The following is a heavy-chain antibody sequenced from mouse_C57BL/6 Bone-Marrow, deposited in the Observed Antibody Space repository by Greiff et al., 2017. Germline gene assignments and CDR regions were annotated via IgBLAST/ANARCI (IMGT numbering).Heavy chain of an antibody. D-gene: IGHD2-4*01. CDR2: INPNNGGT. J-gene: IGHJ1*03. CDR1: GYTFTDYN. Sequence: VQLKQSGPELVKPGASVKMSCKASGYTFTDYNMHWVKQSHGKSLEWIGYINPNNGGTSYNQKFKGKATLTVNKSSSTAYMELRSLTSEDSAVYYCAPRSGDYEYFDVWGTGTTVTVSS. V-gene: IGHV1-22*01. CDR3: APRSGDYEYFDV.